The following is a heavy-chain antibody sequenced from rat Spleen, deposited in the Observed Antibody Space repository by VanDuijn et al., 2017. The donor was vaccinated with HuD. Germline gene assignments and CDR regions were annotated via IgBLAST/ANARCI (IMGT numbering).Heavy chain of an antibody. J-gene: IGHJ2*01. V-gene: IGHV5-17*01. CDR1: GFSFRDYA. D-gene: IGHD1-1*01. CDR2: IIYDGSKI. Sequence: EVQLVESGGGLVQPGRSLKLSCAASGFSFRDYAMAWVRQASKKGLEWVATIIYDGSKIYYRDSVKGRFTISRDNTKNTLSLQMDSLRSEDTATYYCVRHAYSDYGWYFDYWGRGVMVTVSS. CDR3: VRHAYSDYGWYFDY.